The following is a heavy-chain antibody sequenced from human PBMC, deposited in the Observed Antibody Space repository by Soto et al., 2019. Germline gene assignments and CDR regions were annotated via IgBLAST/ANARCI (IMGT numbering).Heavy chain of an antibody. CDR2: ISISSSTI. V-gene: IGHV3-48*01. Sequence: EVQLVESGGGLVLPGGSLRLSCAASGFTFSSYTMNWVRQAPGKGLQWVSYISISSSTIYYADSVKGRFTISRDNAKNSLYLQMTSLRAEDTAVYYCAREGGGYYGSGSSNPFFDLWGRGTLVTVSS. CDR3: AREGGGYYGSGSSNPFFDL. D-gene: IGHD3-10*01. CDR1: GFTFSSYT. J-gene: IGHJ2*01.